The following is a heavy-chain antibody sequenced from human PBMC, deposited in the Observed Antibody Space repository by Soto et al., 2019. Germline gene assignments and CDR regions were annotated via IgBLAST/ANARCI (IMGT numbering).Heavy chain of an antibody. Sequence: GGSLRLSCAASGFTFSNAWMNWVRQNPGKGLEWVGRIKSKTDGGTTDYAAPVKGRFTISRDDSKNTLYLQMNSLKTEDTAVYYCTTGYEFLGPGGYGMDVWGQGTTVTVSS. CDR1: GFTFSNAW. J-gene: IGHJ6*02. CDR3: TTGYEFLGPGGYGMDV. D-gene: IGHD3-3*01. V-gene: IGHV3-15*07. CDR2: IKSKTDGGTT.